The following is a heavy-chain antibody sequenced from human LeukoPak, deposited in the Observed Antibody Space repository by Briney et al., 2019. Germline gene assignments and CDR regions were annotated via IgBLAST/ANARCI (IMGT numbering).Heavy chain of an antibody. Sequence: ASVKVSCKASGYTFTSYGISWVRQAPGQGLEWMGWISAYNGNTNYAQKLQGRVTMTTDTSTSTAYMELRSLRSDDTAVYYCALSEGPAAILNFDYWGRGTLVTASS. CDR3: ALSEGPAAILNFDY. V-gene: IGHV1-18*01. CDR2: ISAYNGNT. CDR1: GYTFTSYG. D-gene: IGHD2-2*01. J-gene: IGHJ4*02.